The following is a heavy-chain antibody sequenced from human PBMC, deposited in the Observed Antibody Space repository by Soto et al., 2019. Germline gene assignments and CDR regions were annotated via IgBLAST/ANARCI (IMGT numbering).Heavy chain of an antibody. V-gene: IGHV3-48*01. CDR3: ARDPGTDDY. CDR1: GFTFSSYS. J-gene: IGHJ4*02. Sequence: EVQLVESGGGLVQPGGSLRLSCAASGFTFSSYSMNWVRQAPGKGLEWVSYISSSSSTVYYADSVKGRFTISRDNAKNSLYLQMNSLRAEDTAVYSCARDPGTDDYWGQGTLVTVSS. CDR2: ISSSSSTV. D-gene: IGHD1-26*01.